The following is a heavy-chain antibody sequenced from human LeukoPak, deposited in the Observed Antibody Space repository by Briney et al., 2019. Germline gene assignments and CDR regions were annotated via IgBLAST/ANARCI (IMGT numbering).Heavy chain of an antibody. CDR1: GFTVSTSV. CDR3: AKGKDLYGALDI. D-gene: IGHD3-10*01. CDR2: ISFDGSNK. J-gene: IGHJ3*02. Sequence: GGSLRLSCAASGFTVSTSVMHWVRQAPGKGLDWVAIISFDGSNKYCTDSVKGRFTISRDTSENTVYLQMNSLGVEDTALYYCAKGKDLYGALDIWGQGTRVTVSS. V-gene: IGHV3-30*18.